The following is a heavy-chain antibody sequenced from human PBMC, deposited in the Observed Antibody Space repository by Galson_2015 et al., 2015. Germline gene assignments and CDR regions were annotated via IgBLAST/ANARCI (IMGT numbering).Heavy chain of an antibody. V-gene: IGHV4-59*01. Sequence: TNYNPSLKSRVSISVDASENQFSLNVSSVTAADTAVYYCARVPDSDILTGYYKNAFDIWGQGTMVTVSS. J-gene: IGHJ3*02. CDR3: ARVPDSDILTGYYKNAFDI. D-gene: IGHD3-9*01. CDR2: T.